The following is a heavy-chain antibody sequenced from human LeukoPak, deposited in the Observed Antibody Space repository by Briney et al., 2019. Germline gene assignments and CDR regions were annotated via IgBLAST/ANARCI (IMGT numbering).Heavy chain of an antibody. Sequence: GESLKISCKGSGYSFTTSWIGWVRQMPGKGLEWVGIIYPGDSDTTYSPSFQGQVTISADKSISTAYLQWSSLKASDTAMYYCATKAYSYSHSFDYWGQGTLVTVSS. V-gene: IGHV5-51*01. D-gene: IGHD5-18*01. J-gene: IGHJ4*02. CDR1: GYSFTTSW. CDR2: IYPGDSDT. CDR3: ATKAYSYSHSFDY.